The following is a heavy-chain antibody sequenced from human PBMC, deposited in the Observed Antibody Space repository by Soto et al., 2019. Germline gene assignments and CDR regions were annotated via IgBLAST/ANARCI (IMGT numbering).Heavy chain of an antibody. CDR2: ISGSGGST. V-gene: IGHV3-23*01. CDR3: AKDSSGLSYYYGMDV. CDR1: GFTFSSYA. D-gene: IGHD6-19*01. J-gene: IGHJ6*02. Sequence: GSLRLSCAASGFTFSSYAMSWVRQAPGKGLEWVSAISGSGGSTYYADSVKGRFTISRDNSKNTLYLQMNSLRAEDTAVYYCAKDSSGLSYYYGMDVWGRGTTVTVSS.